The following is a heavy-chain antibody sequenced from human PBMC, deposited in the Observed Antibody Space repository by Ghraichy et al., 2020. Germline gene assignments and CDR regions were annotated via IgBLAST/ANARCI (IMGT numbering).Heavy chain of an antibody. Sequence: GGSLRLSCAASGFKLGNYGMHWVRQAPGKGLEWVAVVSFDGRNTYYSDSVRGRFTISRDNLDSTLYLQMDSLRVDDTAMYYCTKNSCAFFTSVDAFDLWGQGTMVTVSS. V-gene: IGHV3-30*18. J-gene: IGHJ3*01. CDR2: VSFDGRNT. CDR3: TKNSCAFFTSVDAFDL. CDR1: GFKLGNYG. D-gene: IGHD3-3*02.